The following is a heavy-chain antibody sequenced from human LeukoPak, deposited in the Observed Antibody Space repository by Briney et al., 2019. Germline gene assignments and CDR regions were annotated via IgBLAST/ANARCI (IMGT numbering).Heavy chain of an antibody. CDR3: ARVGVYSSSPPFDY. V-gene: IGHV3-7*01. D-gene: IGHD6-6*01. CDR1: GFPFSSYW. J-gene: IGHJ4*02. Sequence: GGSLRLSCAASGFPFSSYWMSWVRQAPGKGLEGVANIKQDGSEKYYVDSVKGRCTISRDNAKNSLYLQMNSLSVEDTAVYYCARVGVYSSSPPFDYWGQGTLVTVSS. CDR2: IKQDGSEK.